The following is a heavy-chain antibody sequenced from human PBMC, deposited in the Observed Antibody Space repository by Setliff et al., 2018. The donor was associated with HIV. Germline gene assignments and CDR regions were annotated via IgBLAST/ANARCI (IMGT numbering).Heavy chain of an antibody. V-gene: IGHV4-59*01. J-gene: IGHJ4*02. CDR2: IFYSGTT. Sequence: TSETLSLTCTVSEGYITGYYWTWIRQPPGRGLEWIGYIFYSGTTKFNPSLKSRAAISVDSSNNQFSLKMTSVTAADTAVYFCARFNALLVSSTYYDYWGPGLLVTVSS. CDR3: ARFNALLVSSTYYDY. CDR1: EGYITGYY. D-gene: IGHD3-22*01.